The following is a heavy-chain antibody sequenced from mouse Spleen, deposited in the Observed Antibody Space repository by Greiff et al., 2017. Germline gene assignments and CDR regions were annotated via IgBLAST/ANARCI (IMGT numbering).Heavy chain of an antibody. V-gene: IGHV1-22*01. D-gene: IGHD2-4*01. J-gene: IGHJ1*01. CDR1: GYTFTDYN. Sequence: EVQLQQSGPELVKPGASVKMSCKASGYTFTDYNMHWVKQSHGKSLEWIGYINPNNGGTSYNQKFKGKATLTVNKSSSTAYMELRSLTSEDSAVYYCAVSTMITTGYWYFDVWGAGTTVTVSS. CDR3: AVSTMITTGYWYFDV. CDR2: INPNNGGT.